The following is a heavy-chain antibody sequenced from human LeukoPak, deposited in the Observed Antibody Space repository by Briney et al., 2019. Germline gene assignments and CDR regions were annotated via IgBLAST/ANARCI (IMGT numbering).Heavy chain of an antibody. CDR1: GSYFSSYG. J-gene: IGHJ4*02. D-gene: IGHD2-2*01. CDR2: ISDDGSNK. Sequence: GKSLRLSCAASGSYFSSYGIHWVRQAPGKGLEWVTVISDDGSNKYYADSVKGRFTISRDNSKNTLYLQMNSLRAEDTAVYYCARDSGYCSSTGCYVHYFDYWGQGTLVTVSS. V-gene: IGHV3-30*03. CDR3: ARDSGYCSSTGCYVHYFDY.